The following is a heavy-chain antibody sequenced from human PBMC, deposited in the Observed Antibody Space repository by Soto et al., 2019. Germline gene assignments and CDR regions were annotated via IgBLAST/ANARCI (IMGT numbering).Heavy chain of an antibody. Sequence: PGGSLRLSCAASGFTFSNYNMNWVRQAPGKGLEWVSFISSRSAYIYYVDSVKGRFTISRDNAKNSLYLQMDSLRAEDTAVYYCARGEDCTTTNCYAGGLFYYMDVWGKGTTVTVSS. CDR2: ISSRSAYI. CDR3: ARGEDCTTTNCYAGGLFYYMDV. J-gene: IGHJ6*03. CDR1: GFTFSNYN. V-gene: IGHV3-21*06. D-gene: IGHD2-2*01.